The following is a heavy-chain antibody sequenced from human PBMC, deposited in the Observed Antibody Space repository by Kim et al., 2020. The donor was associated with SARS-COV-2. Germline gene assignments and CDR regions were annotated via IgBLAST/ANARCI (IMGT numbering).Heavy chain of an antibody. CDR1: GFTFDDYG. D-gene: IGHD6-6*01. V-gene: IGHV3-20*04. CDR2: NNWNGGST. CDR3: ARGLAAPNY. J-gene: IGHJ4*02. Sequence: GGSLRLSCAASGFTFDDYGMSWVRQAPGKGLEWVSSNNWNGGSTGYADSVKGRFTISRDNANNSLYLQMKSLRAEDTALYYCARGLAAPNYWGQGTLVTVSS.